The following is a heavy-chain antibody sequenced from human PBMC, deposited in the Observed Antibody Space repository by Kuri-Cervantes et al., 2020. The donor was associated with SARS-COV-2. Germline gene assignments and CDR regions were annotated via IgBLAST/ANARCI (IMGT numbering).Heavy chain of an antibody. CDR1: GFTFSSYS. D-gene: IGHD3-22*01. V-gene: IGHV3-21*01. CDR3: AKDATYDSSYIDY. J-gene: IGHJ4*02. Sequence: GGSLRLSCAASGFTFSSYSMNWVRQAPGKGLEWVSSISSSSSYIYYADSVKGRFTISRDNAKNSLYLQMNSLRAEDTAVYYCAKDATYDSSYIDYWGQGNLVTVSS. CDR2: ISSSSSYI.